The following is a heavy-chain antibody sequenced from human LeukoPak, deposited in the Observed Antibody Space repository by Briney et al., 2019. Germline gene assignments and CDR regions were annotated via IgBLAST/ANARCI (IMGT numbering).Heavy chain of an antibody. V-gene: IGHV4-39*07. CDR1: GGSISSSSCH. J-gene: IGHJ6*02. CDR3: ARERSGSYSYGMDV. Sequence: SETLSLTCTVSGGSISSSSCHWGWIRQPPGKGLEWIGNMYYSGSTYYNPSLKSRVTISLDASKNQFSLKLSSVTAADTAVYYCARERSGSYSYGMDVWGQGTTVTVSS. D-gene: IGHD3-22*01. CDR2: MYYSGST.